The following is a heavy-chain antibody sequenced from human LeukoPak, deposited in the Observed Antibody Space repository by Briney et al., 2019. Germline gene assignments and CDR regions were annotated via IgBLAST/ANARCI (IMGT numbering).Heavy chain of an antibody. CDR1: GFTLSSYR. Sequence: GSLRLFCAASGFTLSSYRMQWVRQAPGKGLVWVFRINSDGSSTSYADSVKGRFTISRDNAKNTLYLQMNSLRAEDTAVYYCARAHPYNWNLDAFDIWGQGTMVTVSS. CDR3: ARAHPYNWNLDAFDI. V-gene: IGHV3-74*01. D-gene: IGHD1-20*01. CDR2: INSDGSST. J-gene: IGHJ3*02.